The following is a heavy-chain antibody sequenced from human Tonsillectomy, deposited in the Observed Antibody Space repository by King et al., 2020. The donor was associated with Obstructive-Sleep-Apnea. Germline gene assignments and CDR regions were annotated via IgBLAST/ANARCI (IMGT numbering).Heavy chain of an antibody. Sequence: QLQESGPGLVKPSETLSLTCTVSGGSISSYYWSWIRQPPGRGLEWIGDIYYSGSTNYNPSLKSRVTISVDTSKNQFSLQLSSVTAADTAVYYCARARGTVVTAYYYYYYGMDVWGQGTTVTVSS. CDR1: GGSISSYY. CDR2: IYYSGST. J-gene: IGHJ6*02. V-gene: IGHV4-59*01. D-gene: IGHD4-23*01. CDR3: ARARGTVVTAYYYYYYGMDV.